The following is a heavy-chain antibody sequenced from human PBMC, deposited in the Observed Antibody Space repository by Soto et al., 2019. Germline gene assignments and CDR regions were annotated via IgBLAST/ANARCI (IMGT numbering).Heavy chain of an antibody. D-gene: IGHD3-10*01. CDR2: INPRGFFT. V-gene: IGHV1-46*01. CDR1: GYTFTSYN. J-gene: IGHJ5*02. Sequence: QVQLVQSRAEVKKPGASVKVSCKASGYTFTSYNIHWVRQAPGQGLEWVGMINPRGFFTTYAQKFRGRVTMTGDTSTSVVYMELTNLRSEDTAVYYCARAAGRFGELLWFDPWGQGTLVSVSS. CDR3: ARAAGRFGELLWFDP.